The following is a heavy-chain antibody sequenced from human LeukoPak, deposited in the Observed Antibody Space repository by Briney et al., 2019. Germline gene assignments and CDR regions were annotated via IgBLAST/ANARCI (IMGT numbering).Heavy chain of an antibody. CDR3: AGLVGRYSSGLYYYYFDY. Sequence: PSGTLSLTCTVSGDSINSLDLWSWVRQPPGKGLEWIGEMYLSGTTHSNPSVKNRVTISIDESKNQFFLNLSSVTAADTAVYYCAGLVGRYSSGLYYYYFDYWGQGTLVTVSS. CDR2: MYLSGTT. J-gene: IGHJ4*02. CDR1: GDSINSLDL. D-gene: IGHD3-22*01. V-gene: IGHV4-4*02.